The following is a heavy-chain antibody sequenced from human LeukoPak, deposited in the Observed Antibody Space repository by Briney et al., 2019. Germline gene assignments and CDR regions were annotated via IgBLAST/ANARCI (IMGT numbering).Heavy chain of an antibody. Sequence: SETLSPTCTVSGGSISSGGYYWSWIRQHPGKGLEWIGYIYYSGSTYYNPSLKSRVTISVDRSKNQFSLKLSSVTAADTAVYYCARVTDYYDSSAPGGYFDYWGQGTLVTVSS. J-gene: IGHJ4*02. CDR2: IYYSGST. D-gene: IGHD3-22*01. V-gene: IGHV4-31*03. CDR3: ARVTDYYDSSAPGGYFDY. CDR1: GGSISSGGYY.